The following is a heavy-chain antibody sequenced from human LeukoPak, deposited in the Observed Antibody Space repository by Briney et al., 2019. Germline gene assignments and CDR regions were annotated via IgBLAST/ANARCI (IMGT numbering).Heavy chain of an antibody. CDR2: ISSSSTK. V-gene: IGHV3-48*01. CDR1: GFTFSRYS. D-gene: IGHD4-17*01. J-gene: IGHJ4*02. Sequence: WGSLRLSCAASGFTFSRYSMNWVRQAPGKGLEWDSYISSSSTKYYADSVKGRFTISRDNAKNSLYLQMNSLRVEDTAVYQCAREMGGDNPIPLDYWGQGTLVTVSS. CDR3: AREMGGDNPIPLDY.